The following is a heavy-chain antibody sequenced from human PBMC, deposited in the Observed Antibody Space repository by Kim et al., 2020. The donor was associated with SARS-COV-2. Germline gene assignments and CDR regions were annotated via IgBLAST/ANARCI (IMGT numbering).Heavy chain of an antibody. Sequence: GGSLRLSCAASGVFIYSYDMTWVRQAPGEGLEWVAVISVSGGDTYYADSVKGRLIIFRDISKKTVLLQMNSLRAEDTAIYYRGTRGEYCIRSSCSLSVWG. V-gene: IGHV3-23*01. CDR2: ISVSGGDT. CDR3: GTRGEYCIRSSCSLSV. D-gene: IGHD2-2*01. J-gene: IGHJ3*01. CDR1: GVFIYSYD.